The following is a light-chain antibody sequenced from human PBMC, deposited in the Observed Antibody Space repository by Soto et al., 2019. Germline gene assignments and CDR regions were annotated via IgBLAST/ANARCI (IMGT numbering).Light chain of an antibody. CDR3: CAYAGSSIHVV. CDR1: SSDVGSYNL. V-gene: IGLV2-23*01. J-gene: IGLJ2*01. Sequence: QSALTQPASVSGSPGQSITISCTGTSSDVGSYNLVSWYQQHPGKAPKLMIYEGSKRPSGVSNRFYGSKSGKTASLTISGLQAEDEADYYCCAYAGSSIHVVFGGGTKLTVL. CDR2: EGS.